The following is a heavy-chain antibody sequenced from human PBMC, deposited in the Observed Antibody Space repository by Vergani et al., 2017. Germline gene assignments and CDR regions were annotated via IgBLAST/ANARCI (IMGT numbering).Heavy chain of an antibody. J-gene: IGHJ5*02. D-gene: IGHD6-13*01. V-gene: IGHV3-7*01. CDR1: GFTFSSYW. CDR2: IKQNGSEK. CDR3: ARDLYSSSWYNYDNWFDP. Sequence: EVQLVESGGGLVQPGGSLRLSCAASGFTFSSYWMSWVRQAPGKGLEGVANIKQNGSEKYYVDSVKGRFTIARDNAKNSLYLQMNSLRAEDTAVYYCARDLYSSSWYNYDNWFDPWGQGTLVTVSS.